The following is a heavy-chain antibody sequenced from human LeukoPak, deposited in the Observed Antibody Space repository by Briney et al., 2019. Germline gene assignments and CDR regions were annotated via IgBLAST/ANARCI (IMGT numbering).Heavy chain of an antibody. CDR1: GYTFTSYY. CDR2: IIPIFGTA. CDR3: ARGRPAFTMVRGVMGAFDI. V-gene: IGHV1-69*05. D-gene: IGHD3-10*01. Sequence: ASVKVSCKASGYTFTSYYMHWVRQAPGQGLEWMGGIIPIFGTANYAQKFQGRVTITTDESTSTAYMELSSLRSEDTAVYYCARGRPAFTMVRGVMGAFDIWGQGTVVTVSS. J-gene: IGHJ3*02.